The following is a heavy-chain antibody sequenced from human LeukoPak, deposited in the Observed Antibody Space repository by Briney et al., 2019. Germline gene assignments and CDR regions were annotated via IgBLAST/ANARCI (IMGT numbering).Heavy chain of an antibody. Sequence: GGSLRLSCAASGFTFSSYAMHWARQAPGKGLEWVAVISYDGSNKYYADSVKGRFTISRDNSKNTLYLQMNSLRAEDTAVYYCARAASSNIYYYYGMDVWGQGTTVTVSS. D-gene: IGHD6-13*01. CDR3: ARAASSNIYYYYGMDV. CDR1: GFTFSSYA. CDR2: ISYDGSNK. V-gene: IGHV3-30-3*01. J-gene: IGHJ6*02.